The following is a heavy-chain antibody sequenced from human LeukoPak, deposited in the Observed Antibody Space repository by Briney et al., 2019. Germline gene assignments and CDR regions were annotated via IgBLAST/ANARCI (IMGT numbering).Heavy chain of an antibody. Sequence: PSETLSLTCTVSGDSINYYYWSWIRQSPGKGLEWIGYVYYNGSAKYNPSLKSRVTISVDMSKNQFSLKVSSVTAADTAIYYCARKGGLFDYWGQGTLVTVSS. CDR1: GDSINYYY. J-gene: IGHJ4*02. CDR3: ARKGGLFDY. V-gene: IGHV4-59*01. CDR2: VYYNGSA. D-gene: IGHD2-15*01.